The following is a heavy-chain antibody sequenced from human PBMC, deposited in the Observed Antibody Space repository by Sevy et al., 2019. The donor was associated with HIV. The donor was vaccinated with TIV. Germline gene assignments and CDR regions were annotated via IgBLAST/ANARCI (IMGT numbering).Heavy chain of an antibody. Sequence: GESLKLPCAASGFTVSSNYMTWVRQAPGKGLEWVSVLYSGGGTYYADSVRGRFSISRDNSKNTLYLQMNSLRAEDTAVYYCARARSGPGGMDVWGQGTTVTVSS. D-gene: IGHD2-8*02. V-gene: IGHV3-53*01. J-gene: IGHJ6*02. CDR3: ARARSGPGGMDV. CDR2: LYSGGGT. CDR1: GFTVSSNY.